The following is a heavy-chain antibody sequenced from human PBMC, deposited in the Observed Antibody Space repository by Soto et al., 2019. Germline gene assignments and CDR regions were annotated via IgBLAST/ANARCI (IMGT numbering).Heavy chain of an antibody. CDR3: ARGSDILTGYTFDY. Sequence: QVQLVQSGAEVKKPGSSVKVSCKASGGTFSSYTISWVRQAPGQGLEWMGRIIPILGIANYAQKFQGRVTITADKSTSTAYMELSSLRSEDTAVYYCARGSDILTGYTFDYWGQGTLVTVSS. CDR1: GGTFSSYT. D-gene: IGHD3-9*01. J-gene: IGHJ4*02. CDR2: IIPILGIA. V-gene: IGHV1-69*02.